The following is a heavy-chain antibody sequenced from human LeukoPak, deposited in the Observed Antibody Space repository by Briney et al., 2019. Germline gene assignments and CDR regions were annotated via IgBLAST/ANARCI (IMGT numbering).Heavy chain of an antibody. J-gene: IGHJ3*02. Sequence: ASVKVSCKASGHTFTSYDINWVRQATGQGLEWMGWMNPNSGNTGYAQKFQGRVTMTRNTSISTAYMELSSLRSEDTAVYYCARGSGSYAAFDIWGQGTMVTVSS. V-gene: IGHV1-8*01. CDR2: MNPNSGNT. CDR1: GHTFTSYD. D-gene: IGHD1-26*01. CDR3: ARGSGSYAAFDI.